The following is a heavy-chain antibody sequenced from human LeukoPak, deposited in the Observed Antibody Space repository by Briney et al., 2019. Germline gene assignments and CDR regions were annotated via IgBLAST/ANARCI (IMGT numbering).Heavy chain of an antibody. CDR1: GYTFTSYG. D-gene: IGHD4-11*01. V-gene: IGHV1-18*01. J-gene: IGHJ4*02. CDR3: ARDLQWQTRYDAHFGLDY. CDR2: ISAYNGNT. Sequence: ASVKVSCKASGYTFTSYGISWVRQAPGQGLEWMGWISAYNGNTNYAQKLQGRVTMTTDTSTSTAYMELRSLRSDDTAVYYCARDLQWQTRYDAHFGLDYWGQGTLVTVSS.